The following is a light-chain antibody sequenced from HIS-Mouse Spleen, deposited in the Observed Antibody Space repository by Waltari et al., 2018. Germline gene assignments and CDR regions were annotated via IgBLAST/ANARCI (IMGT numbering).Light chain of an antibody. Sequence: QSALTQPRSVSGSPGQSVTISCTGTSSDVGGFNYLSWYQQHPGKAPKLMIYDVSKRPSGVPDRFSGSKSGNTASLTISGLQADDEADYYCCSYAGSYTGVFGTGTKVTVL. CDR3: CSYAGSYTGV. CDR2: DVS. J-gene: IGLJ1*01. CDR1: SSDVGGFNY. V-gene: IGLV2-11*01.